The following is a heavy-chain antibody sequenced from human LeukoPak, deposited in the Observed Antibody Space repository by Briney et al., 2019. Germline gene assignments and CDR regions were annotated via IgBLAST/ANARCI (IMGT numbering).Heavy chain of an antibody. CDR1: GFTFSSYW. J-gene: IGHJ4*02. V-gene: IGHV3-64*05. CDR3: VKDLTGTWSFDY. D-gene: IGHD3-9*01. CDR2: IGPNGAST. Sequence: QPGGSLRLSCAASGFTFSSYWMSWVRQAPGKGLEYVSSIGPNGASTLYADSVKDRFTISRDNSRNALYVQLTSLRLEDTALYYCVKDLTGTWSFDYWGQGTLVTVSS.